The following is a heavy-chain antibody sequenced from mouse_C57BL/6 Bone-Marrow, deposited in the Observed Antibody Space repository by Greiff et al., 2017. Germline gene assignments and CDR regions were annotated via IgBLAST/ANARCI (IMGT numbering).Heavy chain of an antibody. V-gene: IGHV1-81*01. D-gene: IGHD1-1*01. CDR3: AREAITAVVATDWYFDD. CDR1: GYTFTSYG. J-gene: IGHJ1*03. CDR2: IYPRSGNT. Sequence: VKVVESGAELARPGASVKLSCKASGYTFTSYGISWVKQRTGQGLEWIGEIYPRSGNTYYNEKFKGKATLTADKSSSTAYMELRSLTSEETAVYFCAREAITAVVATDWYFDDWGTGTTVTVSA.